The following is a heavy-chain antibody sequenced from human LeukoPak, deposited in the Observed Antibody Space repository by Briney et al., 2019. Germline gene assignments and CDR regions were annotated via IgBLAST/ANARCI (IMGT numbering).Heavy chain of an antibody. Sequence: GESLKISCKGSGYSFTRYWIGWVRPMPGKGLEWMGIIYRGDFETRYSPSFQGQVAISADKSISTAYLQWSSLKASDTAMYYCARHVLSGGSCYPDYWGQGTLVTVSS. CDR2: IYRGDFET. D-gene: IGHD2-15*01. J-gene: IGHJ4*02. CDR1: GYSFTRYW. V-gene: IGHV5-51*01. CDR3: ARHVLSGGSCYPDY.